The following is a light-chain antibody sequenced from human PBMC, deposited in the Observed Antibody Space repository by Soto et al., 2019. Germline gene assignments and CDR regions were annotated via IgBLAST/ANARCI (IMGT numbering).Light chain of an antibody. CDR1: QGIGSY. Sequence: DIQMTQSPSTLSASVGDRVTVTCRSSQGIGSYLAWYQQKPGKDPNLLIYAASTLQSGVPSRLSGSGSGTDFTLTISSLQPEEFATYYCHQLNNYPLTFGGGTKV. CDR3: HQLNNYPLT. V-gene: IGKV1-9*01. CDR2: AAS. J-gene: IGKJ4*01.